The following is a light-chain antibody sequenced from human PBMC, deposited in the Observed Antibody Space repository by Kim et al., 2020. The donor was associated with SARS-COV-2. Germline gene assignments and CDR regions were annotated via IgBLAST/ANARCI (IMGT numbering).Light chain of an antibody. J-gene: IGLJ2*01. CDR2: DTN. V-gene: IGLV7-46*01. Sequence: PGVTVTLTRGSSSGPVTSDQYPYWFQQKPGQAPRILTYDTNQKHAWSPARFSASLLGGKAALTLWGAQVEDEADYYCLLFYNGPVVFGGGTQLTVL. CDR3: LLFYNGPVV. CDR1: SGPVTSDQY.